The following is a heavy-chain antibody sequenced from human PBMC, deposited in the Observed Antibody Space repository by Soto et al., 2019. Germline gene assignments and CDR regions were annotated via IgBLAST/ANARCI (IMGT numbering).Heavy chain of an antibody. CDR1: GGSVISYY. V-gene: IGHV4-59*08. D-gene: IGHD1-26*01. J-gene: IGHJ4*02. CDR2: IYYSGST. CDR3: ARHSSRSYRLHLYYY. Sequence: SETLCLTCTVSGGSVISYYWSWIRQSPGKGLEWIGYIYYSGSTKYKPSLKSRFTISVDTSMNQFSLKVSSATAADTAVYYCARHSSRSYRLHLYYYPGLGALDTVSS.